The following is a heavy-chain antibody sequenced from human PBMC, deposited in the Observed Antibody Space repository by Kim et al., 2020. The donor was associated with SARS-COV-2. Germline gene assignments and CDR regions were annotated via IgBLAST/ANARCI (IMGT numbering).Heavy chain of an antibody. V-gene: IGHV1-46*01. Sequence: AQKFRGRVTMTRETSTSTVYMERSSLRSEDTAVYYCARSRTYSGYDGSDYWGQGTLVTVSS. CDR3: ARSRTYSGYDGSDY. D-gene: IGHD5-12*01. J-gene: IGHJ4*02.